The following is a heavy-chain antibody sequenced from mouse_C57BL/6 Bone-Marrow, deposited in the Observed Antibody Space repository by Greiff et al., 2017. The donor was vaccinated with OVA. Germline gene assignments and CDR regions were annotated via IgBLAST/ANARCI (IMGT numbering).Heavy chain of an antibody. CDR2: IYPSDSET. J-gene: IGHJ2*01. D-gene: IGHD1-1*01. CDR1: GYTFTSYW. CDR3: ARERITTGFDY. Sequence: VKLQQPGAELVRPGSSVKLSCKASGYTFTSYWMDWVKQRPGQGLEWIGNIYPSDSETHYNQKFKDKATLTVDKSSSTAYMQLSSLTSEDSAVYYCARERITTGFDYWGQGTTLTVSS. V-gene: IGHV1-61*01.